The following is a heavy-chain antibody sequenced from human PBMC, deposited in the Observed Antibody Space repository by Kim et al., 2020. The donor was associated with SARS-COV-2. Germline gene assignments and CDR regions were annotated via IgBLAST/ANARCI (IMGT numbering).Heavy chain of an antibody. CDR2: IRSKAYGGTT. CDR3: TRDQKRLLDY. CDR1: GFTFGDYA. J-gene: IGHJ4*02. Sequence: GGSLRLSCTASGFTFGDYAMSWVRQAPGKGLEWVGFIRSKAYGGTTEYAASVKGRFTISRDDSKSIAYLQMNSLKTEDTAVYYCTRDQKRLLDYWGQGTLVTVSS. D-gene: IGHD5-18*01. V-gene: IGHV3-49*04.